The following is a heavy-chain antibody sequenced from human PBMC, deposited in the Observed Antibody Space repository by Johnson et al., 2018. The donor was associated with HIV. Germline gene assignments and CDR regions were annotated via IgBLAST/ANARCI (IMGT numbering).Heavy chain of an antibody. J-gene: IGHJ3*02. V-gene: IGHV3-66*04. CDR2: IYNDGTT. D-gene: IGHD2-21*02. Sequence: VQLVESGGGLVRPGGSLRLSCAASGFPVSGDYMSWVRQTPRKGLEWVSLIYNDGTTYYAASVKGKFTLPRDNSRNTLYLQMNRLSADDTAIYYCARLRQEANCGGDCHWAIWGQGTMVTVSS. CDR3: ARLRQEANCGGDCHWAI. CDR1: GFPVSGDY.